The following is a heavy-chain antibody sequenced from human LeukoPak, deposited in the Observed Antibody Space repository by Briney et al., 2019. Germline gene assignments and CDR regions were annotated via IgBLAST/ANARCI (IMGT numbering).Heavy chain of an antibody. CDR1: LFTFSGSA. Sequence: QPGGSLKLSCAASLFTFSGSAVHWVRQSSGKGLEWVGHIDKKDNLYATAYTESVKGRFTISRDDSKDTAFLHMDSLKTEDTALYYCTRDRGTYNWFDPWGQGTLVTVSS. CDR3: TRDRGTYNWFDP. D-gene: IGHD2-15*01. V-gene: IGHV3-73*01. J-gene: IGHJ5*02. CDR2: IDKKDNLYAT.